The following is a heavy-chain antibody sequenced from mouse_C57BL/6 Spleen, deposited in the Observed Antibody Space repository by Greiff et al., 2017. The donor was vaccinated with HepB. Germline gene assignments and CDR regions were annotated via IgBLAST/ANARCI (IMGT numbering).Heavy chain of an antibody. CDR1: GFTFSDYG. D-gene: IGHD2-5*01. V-gene: IGHV5-15*01. CDR2: ISNLAYSI. J-gene: IGHJ1*03. CDR3: ARRSNYGYFDV. Sequence: EVNVVESGGGLVQPGGSLKLSCAASGFTFSDYGMAWVRQAPRQGPEWVAFISNLAYSIYYADTVTGRFTISGENAKSTVYLEMSSLSSEDTAMYYCARRSNYGYFDVWGTGTTVTVSS.